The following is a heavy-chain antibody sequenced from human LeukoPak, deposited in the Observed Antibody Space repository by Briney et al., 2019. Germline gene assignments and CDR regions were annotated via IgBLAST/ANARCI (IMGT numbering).Heavy chain of an antibody. CDR1: GGSISSGGYY. CDR3: ARHVPYYDSDFSAWGMDV. CDR2: IYHSGST. D-gene: IGHD3-16*01. V-gene: IGHV4-30-2*01. J-gene: IGHJ6*02. Sequence: SETLSLTCTVSGGSISSGGYYWSWIRQPPGKGLEWIGYIYHSGSTYYNPSLKSRVTISVDTSKNQFSLKLSSVTAADTAVYYCARHVPYYDSDFSAWGMDVWGQGTTVTVSS.